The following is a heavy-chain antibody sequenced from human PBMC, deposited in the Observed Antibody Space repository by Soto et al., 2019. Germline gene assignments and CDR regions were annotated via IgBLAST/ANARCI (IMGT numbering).Heavy chain of an antibody. D-gene: IGHD2-8*02. V-gene: IGHV3-15*01. CDR3: AKATATGGGAFDI. J-gene: IGHJ3*02. Sequence: PGGSLRLSCAASGFTFSNAWMSWVRQAPGKGLEWVGRIKSKTDGGTTDYAAPVKGRFTISRDDSKNTLYLQMNSLKTEDTAVYYCAKATATGGGAFDICGQGTMVTVSS. CDR1: GFTFSNAW. CDR2: IKSKTDGGTT.